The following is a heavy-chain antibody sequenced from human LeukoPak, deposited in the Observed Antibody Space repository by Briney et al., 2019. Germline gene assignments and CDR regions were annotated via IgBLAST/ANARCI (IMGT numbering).Heavy chain of an antibody. Sequence: SETLSLTCTVSGYSISSGFYWGWIRQPPGKGLEWIGSIYHSGSTFYNPSLKSRVTISVDTSKNQFSLKLSSVTAADTAVYYCARAIAAAGPFVYWGQGTLVTVSS. CDR1: GYSISSGFY. V-gene: IGHV4-38-2*02. CDR2: IYHSGST. J-gene: IGHJ4*02. CDR3: ARAIAAAGPFVY. D-gene: IGHD6-13*01.